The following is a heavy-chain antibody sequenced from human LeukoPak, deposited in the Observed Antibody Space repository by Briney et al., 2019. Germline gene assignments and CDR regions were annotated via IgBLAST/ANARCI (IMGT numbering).Heavy chain of an antibody. D-gene: IGHD3-22*01. J-gene: IGHJ6*02. CDR2: IIPIFGTA. V-gene: IGHV1-69*13. Sequence: SVKVSCKASGGTFSSYAISWVRQAPGQGLEWMGGIIPIFGTANYAQKFQGRVTITADESTSTAYMELSSLRSEDTAVYYCAREAEYYYDSSGYRKGYYYYGMDVWGQGTTVTVSS. CDR1: GGTFSSYA. CDR3: AREAEYYYDSSGYRKGYYYYGMDV.